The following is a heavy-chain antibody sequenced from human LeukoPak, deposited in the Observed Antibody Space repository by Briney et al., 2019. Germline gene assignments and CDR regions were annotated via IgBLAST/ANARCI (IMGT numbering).Heavy chain of an antibody. CDR1: GFTFSSYW. CDR2: IKQDGSEK. J-gene: IGHJ4*02. CDR3: ARDLPAYDILTGYYTGGADY. Sequence: GGSLRLSCAASGFTFSSYWMSWVRQAPGKGLEWVANIKQDGSEKYYVDSVKGRFTISRDNAKNSLYLQMNSLRAEDTAVYYCARDLPAYDILTGYYTGGADYWGQGTLVTVSS. D-gene: IGHD3-9*01. V-gene: IGHV3-7*01.